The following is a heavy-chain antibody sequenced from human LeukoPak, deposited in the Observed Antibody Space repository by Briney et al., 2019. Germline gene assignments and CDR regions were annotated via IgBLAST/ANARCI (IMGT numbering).Heavy chain of an antibody. CDR2: IYYSGST. CDR3: ARGPYSSSWGGYYFDY. CDR1: GGSISSYY. V-gene: IGHV4-59*12. D-gene: IGHD6-13*01. Sequence: SETLSLTCTVSGGSISSYYWSWIRQPPGKGLEWIGYIYYSGSTNYNPSPKSRVTISVDTSKNQFSLKLSSVTAADTAVYYCARGPYSSSWGGYYFDYWGQGTLVTVSS. J-gene: IGHJ4*02.